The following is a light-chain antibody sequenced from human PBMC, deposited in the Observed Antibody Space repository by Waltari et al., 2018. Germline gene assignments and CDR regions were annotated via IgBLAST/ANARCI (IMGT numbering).Light chain of an antibody. CDR1: QSVLYSSNNKTY. V-gene: IGKV4-1*01. Sequence: DIVMTQSPDSLAVSLGERATINCKSSQSVLYSSNNKTYLAWYQQKAGQPPKLLIYWASTRESGVPDRFSGSGSGTDFTLTISSLQAEDVAVYYCHQYYATPPDGKTFGQGTKVEIK. CDR2: WAS. J-gene: IGKJ1*01. CDR3: HQYYATPPDGKT.